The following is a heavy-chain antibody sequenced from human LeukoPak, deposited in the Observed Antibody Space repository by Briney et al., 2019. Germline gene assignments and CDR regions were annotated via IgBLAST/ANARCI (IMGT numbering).Heavy chain of an antibody. D-gene: IGHD3-22*01. J-gene: IGHJ3*02. CDR2: IYTSGCT. CDR3: ARDRSYYDSSGYYADAFDI. Sequence: SETLSLTCTVSGGSISSYYWSWIRQPAGKGLEWIGRIYTSGCTNYHPSLKSRVTMSVDTSENQFSLKLSYVTAADTAVYYCARDRSYYDSSGYYADAFDIWGQGTMVTVSS. V-gene: IGHV4-4*07. CDR1: GGSISSYY.